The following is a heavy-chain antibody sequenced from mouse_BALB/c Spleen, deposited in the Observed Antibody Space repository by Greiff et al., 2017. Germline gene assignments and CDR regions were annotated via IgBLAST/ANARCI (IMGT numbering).Heavy chain of an antibody. Sequence: DVMLVESGGGLVQPGGSRKLSCAASGFTFSSFGMHWVRQAPEKGLEWVAYISSGSSTIYYADTVKGRFTISRDNPKNTLFLQMTSLRSEDTAMYYCARRYGNNEGYFDYWGQGTTLTVSS. CDR3: ARRYGNNEGYFDY. CDR1: GFTFSSFG. D-gene: IGHD2-10*02. J-gene: IGHJ2*01. CDR2: ISSGSSTI. V-gene: IGHV5-17*02.